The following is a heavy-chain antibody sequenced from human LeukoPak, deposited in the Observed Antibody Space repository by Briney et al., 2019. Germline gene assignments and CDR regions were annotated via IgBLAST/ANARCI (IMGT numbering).Heavy chain of an antibody. CDR3: ARADYFDC. CDR1: RFTFSTYS. CDR2: ISSSSSYI. Sequence: GGSLRLSCAASRFTFSTYSMNWVRQAPGKGLGWVSSISSSSSYIYYADSMKGQFTISRDNAKKSLYLQMNSLGAEDTAVYYCARADYFDCWGQGTLVTVSS. V-gene: IGHV3-21*01. J-gene: IGHJ4*02.